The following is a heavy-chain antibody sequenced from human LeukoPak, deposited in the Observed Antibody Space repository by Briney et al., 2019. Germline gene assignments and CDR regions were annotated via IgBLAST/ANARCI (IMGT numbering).Heavy chain of an antibody. CDR2: INHSGRT. CDR3: ARGHLTGKVKIDF. J-gene: IGHJ4*02. V-gene: IGHV4-34*01. Sequence: ASETLSLTCGVYGVSITNYYWAFIRQPPGKGLEWIGEINHSGRTNYNPSLKSRVSTSVDTSKNQFSLNLTSVTAADTALYYCARGHLTGKVKIDFWGQGTLVTVAS. D-gene: IGHD3-9*01. CDR1: GVSITNYY.